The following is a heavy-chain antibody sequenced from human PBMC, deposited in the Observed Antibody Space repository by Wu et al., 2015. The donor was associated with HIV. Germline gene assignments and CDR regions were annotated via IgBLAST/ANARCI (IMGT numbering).Heavy chain of an antibody. J-gene: IGHJ3*01. D-gene: IGHD1-1*01. CDR3: ATLIRYNLNDKADAFDF. V-gene: IGHV1-2*02. Sequence: QVQLVQSGAEVKKPGSSVKVSCKASGGTLNNYIFNWVRQAPGQGLEWMGWINPNSGGTNYAQKFQGRVTMTRDTSINTAYMELTRLRSEDTAVYYCATLIRYNLNDKADAFDFWGHGTMVTVSS. CDR1: GGTLNNYI. CDR2: INPNSGGT.